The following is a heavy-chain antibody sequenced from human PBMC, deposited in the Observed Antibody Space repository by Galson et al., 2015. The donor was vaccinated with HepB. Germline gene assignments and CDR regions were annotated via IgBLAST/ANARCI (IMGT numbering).Heavy chain of an antibody. Sequence: SVKVSCKASGYTFISYGVIWVRQAPGQGLEWMGWISIYNGNTKYAQKFQGRVTMTTDTSTSTAYMDLRSLRSDDTAVYYCVRDAGRYCSGASCYPGYDYWGQGTLVTVSS. J-gene: IGHJ4*02. CDR3: VRDAGRYCSGASCYPGYDY. V-gene: IGHV1-18*01. CDR2: ISIYNGNT. CDR1: GYTFISYG. D-gene: IGHD2-15*01.